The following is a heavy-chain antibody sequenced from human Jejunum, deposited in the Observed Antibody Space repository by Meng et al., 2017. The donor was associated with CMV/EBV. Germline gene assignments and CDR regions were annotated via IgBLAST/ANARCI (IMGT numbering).Heavy chain of an antibody. V-gene: IGHV3-23*01. Sequence: TRNDMTGVRQAPGRGLGWVSGISGNSGSTYYADSVKGRFSISRDNSKNTVYLQMNSLRAEDTAVYYCASRPGAIFGVVIIPNFDYWGQGTLVTVSS. CDR2: ISGNSGST. CDR1: TRND. D-gene: IGHD3-3*01. CDR3: ASRPGAIFGVVIIPNFDY. J-gene: IGHJ4*02.